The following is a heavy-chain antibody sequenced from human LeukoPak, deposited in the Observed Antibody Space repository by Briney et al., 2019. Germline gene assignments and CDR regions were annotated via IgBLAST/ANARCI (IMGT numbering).Heavy chain of an antibody. CDR1: GFTFSSYS. D-gene: IGHD6-19*01. V-gene: IGHV3-21*01. CDR3: AREVGAVAALFDY. J-gene: IGHJ4*02. CDR2: ISSSSSYI. Sequence: GSLRLSCAASGFTFSSYSMNWVRQAPGKGLEWVSSISSSSSYIYYADSVKGRFTISRDNAKNSLYLQMNSLRAEDTAVYYCAREVGAVAALFDYWGQGTLVTVSS.